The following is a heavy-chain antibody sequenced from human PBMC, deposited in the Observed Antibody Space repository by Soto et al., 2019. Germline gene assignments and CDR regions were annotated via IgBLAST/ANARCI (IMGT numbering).Heavy chain of an antibody. Sequence: GASVKVSCKASGYTFTSYAMHWVRQAPGQRLEWMGWINAGNGNTKYSQKFQGRVTITRDTSASTAYMELSSLRSEDTAVYYRARSDYDILTGYFVVGSYAFDIWGQGTMVTVSS. J-gene: IGHJ3*02. CDR2: INAGNGNT. CDR3: ARSDYDILTGYFVVGSYAFDI. CDR1: GYTFTSYA. V-gene: IGHV1-3*01. D-gene: IGHD3-9*01.